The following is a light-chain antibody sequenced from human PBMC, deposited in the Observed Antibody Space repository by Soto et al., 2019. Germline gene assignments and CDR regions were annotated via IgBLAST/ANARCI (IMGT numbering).Light chain of an antibody. CDR3: VAWDDSLNGCV. J-gene: IGLJ1*01. V-gene: IGLV1-44*01. CDR2: TTN. CDR1: SSSIGRNT. Sequence: SVLTQPPSASGTPGQRVTISCSGSSSSIGRNTVNWYQHLPGTAPKLLISTTNQRPSGVPDRFSGSKSGTSASLAISGLQSEDEADYYCVAWDDSLNGCVFGTGTKVTVL.